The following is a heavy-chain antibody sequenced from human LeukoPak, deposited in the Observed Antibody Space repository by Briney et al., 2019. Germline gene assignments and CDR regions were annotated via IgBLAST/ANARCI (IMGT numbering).Heavy chain of an antibody. D-gene: IGHD1-26*01. CDR3: ARGQWVWELPTTNWFDP. J-gene: IGHJ5*02. CDR2: INPNSGGT. V-gene: IGHV1-2*02. Sequence: ASVKVSCKASGYTFTGYYMHWVRQAPGQGLEWMGWINPNSGGTNYAQKFQGRVTMTRDTSISIAYMELSRLRSDDTAVYYCARGQWVWELPTTNWFDPWGQGTLVTVSS. CDR1: GYTFTGYY.